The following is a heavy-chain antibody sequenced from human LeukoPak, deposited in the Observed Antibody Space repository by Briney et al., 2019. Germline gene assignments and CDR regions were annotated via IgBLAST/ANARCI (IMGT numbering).Heavy chain of an antibody. CDR1: GYTFTNYY. D-gene: IGHD1-26*01. Sequence: ASVKVSCKASGYTFTNYYMHWVRQAPGQGLEWMGVINPSGGSTSYAQKFQGRVTMTRDMSTSTVYMELSSLRSEDTAVYYCARAQWEGDYSPVGDFDYWGQGTLVTVSS. CDR2: INPSGGST. V-gene: IGHV1-46*01. J-gene: IGHJ4*02. CDR3: ARAQWEGDYSPVGDFDY.